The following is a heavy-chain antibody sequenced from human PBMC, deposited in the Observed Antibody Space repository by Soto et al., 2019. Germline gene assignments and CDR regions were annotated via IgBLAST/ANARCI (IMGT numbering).Heavy chain of an antibody. CDR3: ARGIRNKVLRYFGGDAFDI. V-gene: IGHV4-34*01. CDR2: INHSGST. Sequence: QVQLQQWGAGLLKPSETLSLTCAVYGGSFSGYYWSWIRQPPGKGLEWSGEINHSGSTNYNPSLKSRVTKSVSTSKNQFSLKLSSVSAADTAVYYCARGIRNKVLRYFGGDAFDIRGQGTMVTVSS. D-gene: IGHD3-9*01. J-gene: IGHJ3*02. CDR1: GGSFSGYY.